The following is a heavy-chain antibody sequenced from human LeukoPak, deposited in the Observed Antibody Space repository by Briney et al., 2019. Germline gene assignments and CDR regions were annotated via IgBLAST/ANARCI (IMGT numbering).Heavy chain of an antibody. CDR1: GDPIRSSY. J-gene: IGHJ2*01. D-gene: IGHD3-16*01. V-gene: IGHV4-59*01. CDR2: IYYTGTT. CDR3: ARRGGLNRGYWYFDL. Sequence: SETLSLTCTVSGDPIRSSYWSWIRQPPGKGLEWIGYIYYTGTTTYNPSLKSRVTISVDTSKNQFSLNLSSVTAADTAVYYCARRGGLNRGYWYFDLWGRGTLVTVSS.